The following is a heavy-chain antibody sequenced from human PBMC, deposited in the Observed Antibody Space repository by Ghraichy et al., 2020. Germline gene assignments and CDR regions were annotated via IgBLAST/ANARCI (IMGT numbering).Heavy chain of an antibody. V-gene: IGHV4-39*01. D-gene: IGHD2-2*01. CDR1: GGPISSSSYY. CDR3: ARHLGRVVPAAIFY. J-gene: IGHJ4*02. CDR2: IYYSGST. Sequence: SETLSLTCTVSGGPISSSSYYWGWIRQPPGKGLEWIGSIYYSGSTYYNPSLKSRVTISVDTSKNQFSLKLSSVTAADTAVYYCARHLGRVVPAAIFYWGQGTQVTVSS.